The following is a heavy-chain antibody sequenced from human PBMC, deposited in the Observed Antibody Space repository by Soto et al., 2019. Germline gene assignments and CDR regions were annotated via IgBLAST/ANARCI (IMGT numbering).Heavy chain of an antibody. J-gene: IGHJ3*02. CDR3: ARDFFSLVTAKAFDI. CDR2: ISSSSSYI. V-gene: IGHV3-21*01. CDR1: GFTFSSYS. D-gene: IGHD2-21*02. Sequence: EVQLVESGGGLVKPGGSLRLSCAASGFTFSSYSMNWVRQAPGKGLEWVSSISSSSSYIYYADSVKGRFTISRDNAKNSLYLQMNSLRAEDTAVYYCARDFFSLVTAKAFDIWGQGTMVTVSS.